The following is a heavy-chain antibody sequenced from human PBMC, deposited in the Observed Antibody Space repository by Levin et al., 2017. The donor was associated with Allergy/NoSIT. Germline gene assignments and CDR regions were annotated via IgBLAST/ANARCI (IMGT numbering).Heavy chain of an antibody. D-gene: IGHD6-19*01. Sequence: GGSLRLSCAASGFTFSSYGMHWVRQAPGKGLEWVAVISYDGSNKYYADSVKGRFTISRDNSKNTLYLQMNSLRAEDTAVYYCAKDGGGSGRPLVLDVWGQGTTVTVSS. V-gene: IGHV3-30*18. CDR1: GFTFSSYG. J-gene: IGHJ6*02. CDR2: ISYDGSNK. CDR3: AKDGGGSGRPLVLDV.